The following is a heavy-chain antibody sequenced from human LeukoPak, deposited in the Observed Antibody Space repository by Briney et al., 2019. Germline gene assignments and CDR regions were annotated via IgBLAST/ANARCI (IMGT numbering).Heavy chain of an antibody. Sequence: GGSLRLSCAVAGFTFSSYTMNWVRQAPGKGLVWVSRITSDGSSTNYADSVKGRFTISRDNAKNTLYLQMNGLRADDTAVYYCAREGSWYFDLWGRGTLVTVSS. CDR2: ITSDGSST. CDR3: AREGSWYFDL. V-gene: IGHV3-74*01. CDR1: GFTFSSYT. D-gene: IGHD3-10*01. J-gene: IGHJ2*01.